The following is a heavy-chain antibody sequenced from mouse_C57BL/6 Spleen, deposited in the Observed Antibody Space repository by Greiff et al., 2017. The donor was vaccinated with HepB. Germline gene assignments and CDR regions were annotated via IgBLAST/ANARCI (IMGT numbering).Heavy chain of an antibody. CDR3: ARGENSWFAY. J-gene: IGHJ3*01. CDR2: ISYSGST. CDR1: GYSITSGYD. V-gene: IGHV3-1*01. Sequence: EVQLQESGPGMVKPSQSLSLTCTVTGYSITSGYDWHWIRHFPGNKLEWMSYISYSGSTNYNPSLKSRISITHDTSKNHFFLKLNSVTTEDTATYYCARGENSWFAYWGQGTLVTVSA.